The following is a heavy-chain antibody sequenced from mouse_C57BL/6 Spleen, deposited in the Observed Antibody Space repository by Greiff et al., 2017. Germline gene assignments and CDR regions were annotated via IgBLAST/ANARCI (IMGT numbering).Heavy chain of an antibody. J-gene: IGHJ3*01. CDR3: TRVTAQAPFAY. V-gene: IGHV1-15*01. CDR1: GYTFTDYE. Sequence: VKLMESGAELVRPGASVTLSCKASGYTFTDYEMHWVKQTPVHGLEWIGAIDPETGGTAYNQKFKGKAILTADKSSSTAYMELRSLTSEDSAVYYCTRVTAQAPFAYWGQGTLVTVSA. CDR2: IDPETGGT. D-gene: IGHD3-2*02.